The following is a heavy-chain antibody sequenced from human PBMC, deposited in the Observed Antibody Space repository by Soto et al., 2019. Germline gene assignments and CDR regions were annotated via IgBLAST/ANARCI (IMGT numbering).Heavy chain of an antibody. CDR2: ISYDGSIK. Sequence: QVQLEESGGGVVQSGRSLRLACAASGFTFSTYVVHWVRQAPGKGLEWVAVISYDGSIKCYADSVKGRFSISRDNSKNIVSLQMSSLRAEDTAVYYCTRMYYYDSSGPVGVAFDIWGQGTMVTVSS. CDR3: TRMYYYDSSGPVGVAFDI. CDR1: GFTFSTYV. V-gene: IGHV3-30*14. D-gene: IGHD3-22*01. J-gene: IGHJ3*02.